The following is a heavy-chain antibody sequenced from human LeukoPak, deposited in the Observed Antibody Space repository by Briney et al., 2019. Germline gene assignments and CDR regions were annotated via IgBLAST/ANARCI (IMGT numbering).Heavy chain of an antibody. CDR1: GGSISSYY. CDR3: ARVQGSGWYYFDY. J-gene: IGHJ4*02. D-gene: IGHD6-19*01. CDR2: IYYSGST. Sequence: SETLSLTCTVSGGSISSYYWSWIRQPPGKGLEWIGYIYYSGSTNYNPSLKSRVTISVDTSKNQFSLKLSSVTAADTAVYYCARVQGSGWYYFDYWGQGTLVTVSS. V-gene: IGHV4-59*08.